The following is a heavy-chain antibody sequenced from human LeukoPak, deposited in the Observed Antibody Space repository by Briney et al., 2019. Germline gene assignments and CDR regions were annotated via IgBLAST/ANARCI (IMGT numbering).Heavy chain of an antibody. D-gene: IGHD3-10*01. CDR2: IYYSGST. V-gene: IGHV4-31*02. Sequence: SEILSLTCTVSGGSLSSGGYYWSWIRQHPGKGLEWIGYIYYSGSTYYNPSLKSRVTISVDTSKNQFSLKLSSVTAADTAVYYCARVAESGYGSGSFLDYCGQGTLVTVSS. CDR1: GGSLSSGGYY. J-gene: IGHJ4*02. CDR3: ARVAESGYGSGSFLDY.